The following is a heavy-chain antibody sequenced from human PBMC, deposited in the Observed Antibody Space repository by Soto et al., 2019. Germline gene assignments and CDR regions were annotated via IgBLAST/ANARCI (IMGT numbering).Heavy chain of an antibody. CDR1: GGTFSSYA. Sequence: SVKVSCKASGGTFSSYAISWVRQAPGQGLGWRGGIIPIFGTANYAQKFQGRVTITADESTSTAYMELSSLRSEDTAVYYCARDEVHYCSGGSCYIFAYWGQGTLVTVSS. D-gene: IGHD2-15*01. J-gene: IGHJ4*02. V-gene: IGHV1-69*13. CDR2: IIPIFGTA. CDR3: ARDEVHYCSGGSCYIFAY.